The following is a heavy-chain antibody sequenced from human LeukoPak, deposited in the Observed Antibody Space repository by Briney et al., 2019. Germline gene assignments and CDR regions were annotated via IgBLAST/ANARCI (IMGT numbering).Heavy chain of an antibody. J-gene: IGHJ5*02. CDR1: GGSISSSSYY. D-gene: IGHD3-10*01. CDR2: IYYSGST. CDR3: AREDRRITMVRGVIDWFDP. Sequence: PSETLSLTCTVSGGSISSSSYYWGWIRQPPGKGLEWIGSIYYSGSTYYNPSLKSRVTISVDTSKNQFSLKLSSVTAADTAVYYCAREDRRITMVRGVIDWFDPWGQGTLVTVSS. V-gene: IGHV4-39*02.